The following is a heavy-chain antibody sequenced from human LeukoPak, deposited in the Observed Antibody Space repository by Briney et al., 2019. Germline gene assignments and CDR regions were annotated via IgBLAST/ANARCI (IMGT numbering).Heavy chain of an antibody. D-gene: IGHD5-18*01. Sequence: PSETLSLTCAVSGGSISSNNWWIWVRQSPEKGLEWIGEIYHDGSTNYNPSLKSRVTISMDKSKNQLSLKLNFVTAADTAVYYCARDNESGYTFGYEHYYYYIDVWGKGTTVTVSS. CDR3: ARDNESGYTFGYEHYYYYIDV. CDR1: GGSISSNNW. J-gene: IGHJ6*03. V-gene: IGHV4-4*02. CDR2: IYHDGST.